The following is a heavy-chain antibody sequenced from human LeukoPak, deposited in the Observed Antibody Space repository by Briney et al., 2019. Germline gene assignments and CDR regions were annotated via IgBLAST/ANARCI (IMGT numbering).Heavy chain of an antibody. CDR2: VSAYNGNT. J-gene: IGHJ3*02. V-gene: IGHV1-18*01. D-gene: IGHD3-3*01. CDR3: ARVGHDFWSGYSTGDAFDI. CDR1: GYTFTSYG. Sequence: ASVKVSCKASGYTFTSYGYSWVRQSPGQGLEWMGWVSAYNGNTKYAQKLQGRVTMTTDTSTSTAYMELRSLRSDDTAVYYCARVGHDFWSGYSTGDAFDIWGQGTMVTVSS.